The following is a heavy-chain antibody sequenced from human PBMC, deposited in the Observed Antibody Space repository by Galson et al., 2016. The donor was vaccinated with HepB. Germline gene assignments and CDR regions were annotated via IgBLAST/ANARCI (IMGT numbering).Heavy chain of an antibody. CDR2: ISVYNGNT. CDR3: ARVSFWGRFYGMDV. V-gene: IGHV1-18*01. J-gene: IGHJ6*02. CDR1: GYTFTSYG. Sequence: SVKVSCKASGYTFTSYGFGWVRQAPGQGLEWMGWISVYNGNTYYAQNLQDRVTMTTDTSTSTAYMELRSLKSDDTGVYFCARVSFWGRFYGMDVWGQGTTVTVSS. D-gene: IGHD7-27*01.